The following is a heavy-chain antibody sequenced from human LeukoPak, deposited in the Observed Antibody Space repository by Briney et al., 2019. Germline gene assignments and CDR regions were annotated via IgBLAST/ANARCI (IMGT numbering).Heavy chain of an antibody. D-gene: IGHD6-19*01. CDR3: AKDEVPGIAVAKGAFNI. J-gene: IGHJ3*02. V-gene: IGHV3-30-3*01. CDR2: ISYDGSNK. Sequence: PGRSLRLSCAASGFTFSSYAMHWVRQAPGKGLEWVAVISYDGSNKYYADSVKGRFTISRDNSKNTLYLQMNSLRAEDTAVYYCAKDEVPGIAVAKGAFNIWGQGTMVTVSS. CDR1: GFTFSSYA.